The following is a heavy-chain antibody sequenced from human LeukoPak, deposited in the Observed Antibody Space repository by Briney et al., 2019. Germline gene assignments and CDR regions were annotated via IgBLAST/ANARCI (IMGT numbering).Heavy chain of an antibody. J-gene: IGHJ3*02. V-gene: IGHV3-30*18. Sequence: TGGSLRLSCAASGFTFSSYGMHWVRQAPGKGLEWVSVISYDGSNKYFAESVQGRFTISRDNSKYTLYLQMNSLRAEDTAVYYCANAIENDGFDIWGQGTMVTVSS. CDR2: ISYDGSNK. D-gene: IGHD5-24*01. CDR1: GFTFSSYG. CDR3: ANAIENDGFDI.